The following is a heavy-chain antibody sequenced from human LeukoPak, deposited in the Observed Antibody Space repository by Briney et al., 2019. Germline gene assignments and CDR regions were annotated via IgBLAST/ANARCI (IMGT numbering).Heavy chain of an antibody. V-gene: IGHV3-7*01. CDR1: GFSFNNAW. Sequence: GGSLRLSCVGSGFSFNNAWMSWVRQAPGKGLGWVANIKQDGSEKYYVDSVKGRFTISRDNAKNSLYLQMNSLRAEDTAVYYCAREGQVPAATSYYYYYMDVWGKGTTVTVSS. CDR2: IKQDGSEK. CDR3: AREGQVPAATSYYYYYMDV. D-gene: IGHD2-2*01. J-gene: IGHJ6*03.